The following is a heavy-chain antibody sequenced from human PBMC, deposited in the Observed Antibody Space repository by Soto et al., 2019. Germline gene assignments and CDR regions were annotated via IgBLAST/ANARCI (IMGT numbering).Heavy chain of an antibody. CDR2: IYPGDSDT. J-gene: IGHJ5*02. Sequence: GESLKISCKGSGYSFTSYWIGWVRQMPGKGLEWMGIIYPGDSDTRYSPSFQGQVTISADKSISTAYLQWSSLKASDTAMYYCARHYDILTGQDNWFDPWGQGTLVTVSS. D-gene: IGHD3-9*01. V-gene: IGHV5-51*01. CDR1: GYSFTSYW. CDR3: ARHYDILTGQDNWFDP.